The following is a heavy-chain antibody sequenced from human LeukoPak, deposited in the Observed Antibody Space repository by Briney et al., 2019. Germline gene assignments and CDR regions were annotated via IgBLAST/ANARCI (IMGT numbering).Heavy chain of an antibody. CDR3: ARDGSGECSSTSCYPYYYYGMDV. J-gene: IGHJ6*02. V-gene: IGHV4-4*07. CDR1: GGSISSYY. D-gene: IGHD2-2*01. Sequence: KSSETLSLTCTVSGGSISSYYWSWIRQPAGKGLEWIGRIYTSRSTNYNPSLKSRVTMSVDTSKNQFSLKLSSVTAADTAVYYCARDGSGECSSTSCYPYYYYGMDVWGQGTTVTVSS. CDR2: IYTSRST.